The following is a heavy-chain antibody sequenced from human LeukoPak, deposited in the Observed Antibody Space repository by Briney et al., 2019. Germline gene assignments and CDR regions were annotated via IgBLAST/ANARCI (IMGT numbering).Heavy chain of an antibody. Sequence: SETLSLTCGVSGGSSGGYYWTWIRQPPGKGLEWIGEISPTGSTYYNPSLKSRVIMSLDTSKNPFSLILNSLTAADTAVYFCSRGDSGRRLGYWGQGGLGTVSS. CDR1: GGSSGGYY. CDR3: SRGDSGRRLGY. D-gene: IGHD6-6*01. V-gene: IGHV4-34*01. J-gene: IGHJ4*02. CDR2: ISPTGST.